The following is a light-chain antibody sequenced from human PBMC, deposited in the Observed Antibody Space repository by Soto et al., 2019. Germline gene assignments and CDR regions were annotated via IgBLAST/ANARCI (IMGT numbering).Light chain of an antibody. Sequence: DIQMTQSPSSLSASVGDRVTITCRASQSISSYVNWYQQKPGKAPKLLIYAASSLQSGVPSRFSGSGSGTDFTLTISSLQPEDFATYYCQQSYSTPRSFGQGTKVEI. CDR2: AAS. CDR1: QSISSY. V-gene: IGKV1-39*01. J-gene: IGKJ1*01. CDR3: QQSYSTPRS.